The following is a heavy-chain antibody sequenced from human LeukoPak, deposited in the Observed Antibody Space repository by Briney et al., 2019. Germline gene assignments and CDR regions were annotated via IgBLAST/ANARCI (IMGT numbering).Heavy chain of an antibody. CDR3: ARDYGGTQDY. Sequence: PGGSLRLSCAASGFTFSSYAMHWVRQAPGKGLEWVAVISYDGSNKYYADSVKGRFAISRDNSKNTLYLQMNSLRAEDTAVYYCARDYGGTQDYWGQGTLATVSS. V-gene: IGHV3-30*09. J-gene: IGHJ4*02. CDR1: GFTFSSYA. CDR2: ISYDGSNK. D-gene: IGHD3-16*01.